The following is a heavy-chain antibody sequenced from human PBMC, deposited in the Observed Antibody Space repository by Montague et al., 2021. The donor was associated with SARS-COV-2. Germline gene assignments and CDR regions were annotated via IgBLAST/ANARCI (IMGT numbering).Heavy chain of an antibody. CDR1: GDSVVSHSAA. Sequence: CAISGDSVVSHSAAWVWIREAPSRGLEWLARTYYRSKWYNEYAVXVKXRINIIPDTSKNHLSLQVNSVTPEDTAVYYCAREGEWELQGPRHSSFYFAMDVWGQGTSVTVSS. J-gene: IGHJ6*02. CDR2: TYYRSKWYN. V-gene: IGHV6-1*01. D-gene: IGHD1-26*01. CDR3: AREGEWELQGPRHSSFYFAMDV.